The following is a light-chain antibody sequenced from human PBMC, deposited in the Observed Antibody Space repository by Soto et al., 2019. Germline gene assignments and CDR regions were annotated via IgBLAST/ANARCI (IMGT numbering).Light chain of an antibody. CDR1: SSNIGAGYD. Sequence: VLTQPPSVSGAPGQRVTISCTGGSSNIGAGYDVHWYQHLPGTAPKLLIFGNTNRPSGVPDRLSGSKSATSASLVITGLQADDKADYYCQSYDSSLSGFVFGAGTKLTVL. CDR2: GNT. CDR3: QSYDSSLSGFV. V-gene: IGLV1-40*01. J-gene: IGLJ1*01.